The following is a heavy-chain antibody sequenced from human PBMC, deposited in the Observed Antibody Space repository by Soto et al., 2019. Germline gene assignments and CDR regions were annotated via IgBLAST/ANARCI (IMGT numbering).Heavy chain of an antibody. Sequence: EVQLVESGGGLVEPGGSLTLACAASGFTFSHMWMSWVRQGPGKGPEWVGRIKSKSDGGTIDYAAPGRGRFTISRDDSREMVFLQKSRLKVEDKAVYYCTTSHDIVVAPTAGHYGGLDVWGQGTMVTISP. D-gene: IGHD2-21*01. CDR1: GFTFSHMW. CDR2: IKSKSDGGTI. V-gene: IGHV3-15*01. CDR3: TTSHDIVVAPTAGHYGGLDV. J-gene: IGHJ3*01.